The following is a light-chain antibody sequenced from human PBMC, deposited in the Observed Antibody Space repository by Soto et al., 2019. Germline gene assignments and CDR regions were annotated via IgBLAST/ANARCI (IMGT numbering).Light chain of an antibody. CDR1: QSVSSN. J-gene: IGKJ3*01. V-gene: IGKV3-15*01. Sequence: EIVMTQSPATLSVSPGERATLSCRASQSVSSNLAWYQQKPGQAPRLLIYGASTSATGIPARFSGSGSGTEFTLTISSLQSEDFAVYYCQQYNNWPPGFGPGTTVDIK. CDR3: QQYNNWPPG. CDR2: GAS.